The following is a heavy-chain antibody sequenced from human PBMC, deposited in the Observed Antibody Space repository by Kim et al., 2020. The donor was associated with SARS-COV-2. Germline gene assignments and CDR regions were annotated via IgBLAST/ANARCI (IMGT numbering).Heavy chain of an antibody. CDR1: GYSFTSYW. CDR2: IYPGDSDT. J-gene: IGHJ6*02. CDR3: ARSFKDSGYAGDYYYYYGMDV. D-gene: IGHD5-12*01. V-gene: IGHV5-51*01. Sequence: GESLKISCKGSGYSFTSYWIGWVRQMPGKGLEWMGIIYPGDSDTRYSSSFQAKVTISADKSISTAYLQWSSLKASDTAMYYCARSFKDSGYAGDYYYYYGMDVWGQGTTVTVS.